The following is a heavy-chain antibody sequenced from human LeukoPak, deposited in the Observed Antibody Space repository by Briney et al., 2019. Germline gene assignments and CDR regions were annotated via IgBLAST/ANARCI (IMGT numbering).Heavy chain of an antibody. Sequence: GASVKVSCKASGYTFTGYYMHWVRQAPGQGLEWMGWINPNSGGTNYAQKFQGRVTMTRDTSISTAYMELSRLRSDDTAVYYCARATVAGTGWFDPWGQGTLVTVFS. V-gene: IGHV1-2*02. CDR1: GYTFTGYY. D-gene: IGHD6-19*01. J-gene: IGHJ5*02. CDR2: INPNSGGT. CDR3: ARATVAGTGWFDP.